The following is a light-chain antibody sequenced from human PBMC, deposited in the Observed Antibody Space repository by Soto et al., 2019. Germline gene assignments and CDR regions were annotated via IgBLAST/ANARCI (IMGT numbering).Light chain of an antibody. J-gene: IGLJ1*01. CDR3: SSYEGSKNYV. Sequence: QSALTQPPSASGSPGQSVTISCTGTSNDVGGYNYVSSYQQYPGKAPKVMIYEVNKRPSGVPDRFSGSKSGTTASLTVSGLQPEDEADYYCSSYEGSKNYVFGTGTKVTVL. CDR2: EVN. V-gene: IGLV2-8*01. CDR1: SNDVGGYNY.